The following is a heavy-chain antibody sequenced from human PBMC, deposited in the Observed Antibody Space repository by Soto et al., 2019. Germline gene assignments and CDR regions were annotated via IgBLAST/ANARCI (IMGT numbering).Heavy chain of an antibody. V-gene: IGHV3-23*01. CDR3: AKSPSRALYGMDV. D-gene: IGHD6-6*01. CDR1: GFPFSMYA. J-gene: IGHJ6*01. Sequence: EVQLLESGGGLVQPGGSLRLSCAASGFPFSMYAMTWVRQAPGKGLEWVSAISGSVDSTYYADSVKGRFTISRDNSKKTVYLEMNSLRVEDTAVYHCAKSPSRALYGMDVWGQGTTVIVSS. CDR2: ISGSVDST.